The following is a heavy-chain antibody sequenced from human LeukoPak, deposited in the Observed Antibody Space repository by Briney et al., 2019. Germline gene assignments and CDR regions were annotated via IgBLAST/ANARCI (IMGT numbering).Heavy chain of an antibody. Sequence: GGSLRLSCAASGFTFSSYAMSWVRQAPGKGLEWVSAISGSGGSTYYADSVKGRFTISRDNSKNTLYLQMNSLRAEDTAVYYCARNSIGYCSGGSCYGGGDYWGQGTLVTVSS. V-gene: IGHV3-23*01. D-gene: IGHD2-15*01. J-gene: IGHJ4*02. CDR1: GFTFSSYA. CDR2: ISGSGGST. CDR3: ARNSIGYCSGGSCYGGGDY.